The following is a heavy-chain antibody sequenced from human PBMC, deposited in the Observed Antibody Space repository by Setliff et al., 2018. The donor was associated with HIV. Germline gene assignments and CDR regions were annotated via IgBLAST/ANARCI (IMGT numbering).Heavy chain of an antibody. CDR3: ARTTYSGSYFNDS. V-gene: IGHV4-39*01. J-gene: IGHJ5*01. Sequence: SETLSLTCTVSGGSISSSTYYWGWIRQPPGKGLEWIGNIYFSGSTYYNPSLKSRVTVSVDPSKNQFSLKLSSVTAADTAVYYCARTTYSGSYFNDSWGQGTLVTVSS. D-gene: IGHD1-26*01. CDR2: IYFSGST. CDR1: GGSISSSTYY.